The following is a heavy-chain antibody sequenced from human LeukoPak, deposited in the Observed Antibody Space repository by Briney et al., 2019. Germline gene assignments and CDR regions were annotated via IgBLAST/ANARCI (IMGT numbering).Heavy chain of an antibody. CDR1: GFTVSSNY. J-gene: IGHJ3*02. D-gene: IGHD3-22*01. V-gene: IGHV3-66*01. CDR3: ARDLSSGYYGAFDI. CDR2: IYSGGST. Sequence: GGSLRLSCTVSGFTVSSNYMSWVRQAPGKGLEWVSVIYSGGSTYYADSVKGRFTISRDNSKNTLYLQMNSLRAEDTAVYYCARDLSSGYYGAFDIWGQGTMVTVSS.